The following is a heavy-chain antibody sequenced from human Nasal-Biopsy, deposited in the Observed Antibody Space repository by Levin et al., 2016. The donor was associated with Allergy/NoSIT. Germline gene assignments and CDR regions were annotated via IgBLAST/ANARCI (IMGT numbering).Heavy chain of an antibody. D-gene: IGHD3-16*01. V-gene: IGHV4-4*07. Sequence: GSLRLSCTVSGDSINGYYWAWLRQPAGKGLEWIGRIYTTGSTNYNPSLRSRLTISLDTSKNQVSLHLYSVTAADTAMYYCARTYSSTWGYNYFDPWGRGTQVTVSS. J-gene: IGHJ5*01. CDR1: GDSINGYY. CDR3: ARTYSSTWGYNYFDP. CDR2: IYTTGST.